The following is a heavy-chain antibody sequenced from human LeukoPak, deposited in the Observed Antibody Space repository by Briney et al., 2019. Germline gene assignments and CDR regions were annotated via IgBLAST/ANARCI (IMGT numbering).Heavy chain of an antibody. CDR3: AKLDYGSGSYYYYYYYGMDV. D-gene: IGHD3-10*01. Sequence: GGSLRLSCAASGFTFSSYAMSWVRQAPGKGLEWVSAISGSGGSTYYADSVKGRFTISRDNSKNTLYLQMNSLRAEDTAVYYCAKLDYGSGSYYYYYYYGMDVWGQGTTVTVSS. CDR2: ISGSGGST. CDR1: GFTFSSYA. J-gene: IGHJ6*02. V-gene: IGHV3-23*01.